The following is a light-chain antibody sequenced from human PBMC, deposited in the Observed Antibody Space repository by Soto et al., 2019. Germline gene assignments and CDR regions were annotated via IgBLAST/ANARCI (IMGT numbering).Light chain of an antibody. CDR1: QSISTW. CDR2: KAS. CDR3: QQYNSYSRT. J-gene: IGKJ1*01. V-gene: IGKV1-5*03. Sequence: DIQMTQSPSTLSASVGDRVTITCRASQSISTWLAWYQQKPGKAPKLLIYKASSLESGVPLRFSGSGSGTEFTLTISSVQPDDFATYYCQQYNSYSRTFGQGTKVEIK.